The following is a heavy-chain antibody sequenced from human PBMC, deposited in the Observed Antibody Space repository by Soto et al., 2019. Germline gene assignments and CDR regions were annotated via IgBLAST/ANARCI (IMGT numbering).Heavy chain of an antibody. Sequence: SETLSLTCAVSGASFSGSYWSWIRQPPGKGLEWIGYAYYSGTTVYNPSLKSRVSISVDTSKKHVSLNLDSVTAADTAVYFCARDFAYFDSWGQGTLVTVSS. V-gene: IGHV4-59*13. CDR1: GASFSGSY. J-gene: IGHJ4*02. D-gene: IGHD3-3*01. CDR3: ARDFAYFDS. CDR2: AYYSGTT.